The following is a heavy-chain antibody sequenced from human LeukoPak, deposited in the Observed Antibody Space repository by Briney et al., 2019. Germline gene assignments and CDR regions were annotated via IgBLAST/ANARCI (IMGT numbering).Heavy chain of an antibody. J-gene: IGHJ5*02. D-gene: IGHD1-1*01. CDR1: GGSISSSSYY. Sequence: TSETLSLTCTVSGGSISSSSYYWGWIRQPPGKGLEWIGSIYYSGSTYYNPSLKSRVTISVDTSKNQFSLKLSSVTAADTAVYYCARDQGTRTGWFDPWGQGTLVTVSS. CDR3: ARDQGTRTGWFDP. V-gene: IGHV4-39*07. CDR2: IYYSGST.